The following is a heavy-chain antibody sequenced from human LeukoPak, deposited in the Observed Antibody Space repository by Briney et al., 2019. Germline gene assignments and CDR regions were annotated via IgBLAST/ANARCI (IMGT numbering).Heavy chain of an antibody. CDR2: INHSGST. CDR3: ASLSGVLTGYPSYYYYYGMDV. D-gene: IGHD3-9*01. V-gene: IGHV4-34*01. J-gene: IGHJ6*02. CDR1: GGSFSGYY. Sequence: PSETLSLTCAVYGGSFSGYYWSWIRQPPGKGLEWIGEINHSGSTNYNPSLKSRVTISVDTSKNQFSLKLSSVTAADTAVYYCASLSGVLTGYPSYYYYYGMDVWGQGTTVTVSS.